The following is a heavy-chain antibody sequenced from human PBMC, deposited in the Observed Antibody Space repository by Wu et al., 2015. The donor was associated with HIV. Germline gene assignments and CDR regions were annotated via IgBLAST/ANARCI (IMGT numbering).Heavy chain of an antibody. CDR1: GYTFISYY. CDR3: ARGWGNTIFGVVKHAFDI. V-gene: IGHV1-46*03. CDR2: INPSGGST. Sequence: QVQLVQSGAEVKKPGASVKVSCKASGYTFISYYMHWVRQAPGQGLEWMGIINPSGGSTSYAQKFQGRVTMTRDTSTSTVYMELSSLRSEDTAVYYCARGWGNTIFGVVKHAFDIWAKGQWSPSLQ. D-gene: IGHD3-3*01. J-gene: IGHJ3*02.